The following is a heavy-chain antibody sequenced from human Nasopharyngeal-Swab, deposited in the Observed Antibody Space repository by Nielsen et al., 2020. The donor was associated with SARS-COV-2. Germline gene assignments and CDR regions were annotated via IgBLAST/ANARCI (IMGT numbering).Heavy chain of an antibody. V-gene: IGHV1-46*01. CDR3: VRDWGICGGDCYSSFFRPHYFDY. Sequence: ASVKVSCKASGYTFTSYYMHWVRQAPGQGLEWMGIINPSGGSTSYAQKFQGRVTMTRDTSTSTVYMELSSLRSEDTAVYYCVRDWGICGGDCYSSFFRPHYFDYWGQGTLVTVSS. CDR2: INPSGGST. D-gene: IGHD2-21*02. J-gene: IGHJ4*02. CDR1: GYTFTSYY.